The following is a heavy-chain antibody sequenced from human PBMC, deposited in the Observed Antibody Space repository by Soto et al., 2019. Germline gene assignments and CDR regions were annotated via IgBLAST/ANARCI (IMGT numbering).Heavy chain of an antibody. CDR2: INPNSGGT. Sequence: GASVKVSCKASGYTFTGYYMHWVRQAPGQGLEWMGWINPNSGGTNYAQKFQGWVTMTRDTSISTAYMELSRLRSDDTAVYYCARGRLYGDYYFDYWGQGTLVTVSS. CDR3: ARGRLYGDYYFDY. CDR1: GYTFTGYY. D-gene: IGHD4-17*01. V-gene: IGHV1-2*04. J-gene: IGHJ4*02.